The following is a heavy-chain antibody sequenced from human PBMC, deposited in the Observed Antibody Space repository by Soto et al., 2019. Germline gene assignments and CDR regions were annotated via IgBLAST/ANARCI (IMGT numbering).Heavy chain of an antibody. CDR2: ISDSGST. Sequence: EVHLLESGGGLVQPGGSLRLSCAGSGFTFNTYAMTWVRQAPGKGLEWVSMISDSGSTYYSGSVRGRFTISRDNSKSTLYLQMNSLRADDTAISYCAKHWGTPAPDDYWGQGTLVTVSS. V-gene: IGHV3-23*01. J-gene: IGHJ4*02. D-gene: IGHD6-13*01. CDR3: AKHWGTPAPDDY. CDR1: GFTFNTYA.